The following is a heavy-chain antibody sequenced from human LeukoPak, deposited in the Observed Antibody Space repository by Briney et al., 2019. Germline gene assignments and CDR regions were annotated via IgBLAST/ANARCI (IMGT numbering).Heavy chain of an antibody. D-gene: IGHD3-10*01. CDR1: GFTFSGYE. CDR2: ISSSGSPI. CDR3: TRGSSGSFNF. Sequence: GGSLRLSCAASGFTFSGYEMNWVRQAPGKGLQWVSYISSSGSPINYADSVKGRFTISRDNAKNSLFLQMNSLRAEDTAVYYCTRGSSGSFNFWGQGTLVTVSS. J-gene: IGHJ4*02. V-gene: IGHV3-48*03.